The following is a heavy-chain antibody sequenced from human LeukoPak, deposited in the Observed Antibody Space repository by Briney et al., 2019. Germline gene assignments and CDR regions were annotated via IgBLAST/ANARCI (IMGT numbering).Heavy chain of an antibody. CDR3: ARAKDGDDHPGDY. CDR2: ISSRSTSI. J-gene: IGHJ4*02. D-gene: IGHD4-17*01. V-gene: IGHV3-48*02. CDR1: GFTFSSYS. Sequence: PGGSLRPSCAASGFTFSSYSMNWVRQAPGKGLEWVSYISSRSTSIYYANSVRGRFTISRDNAKNSLYLQMNSLRDEDTAVYSCARAKDGDDHPGDYWGQGTLVTDSS.